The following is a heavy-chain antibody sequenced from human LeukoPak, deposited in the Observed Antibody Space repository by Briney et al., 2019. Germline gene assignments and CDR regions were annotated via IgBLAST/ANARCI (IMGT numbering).Heavy chain of an antibody. Sequence: ASVKVFCKASGGTFSSYAISWVRQAPGQGLEWMRRIIPILGIANYAQKFQGRVTITADKSTSTAYMELSSLRSEDTAVYYCARKGGSTYYYDSSGFFDYWGQGTLVTVSS. D-gene: IGHD3-22*01. J-gene: IGHJ4*02. V-gene: IGHV1-69*04. CDR3: ARKGGSTYYYDSSGFFDY. CDR2: IIPILGIA. CDR1: GGTFSSYA.